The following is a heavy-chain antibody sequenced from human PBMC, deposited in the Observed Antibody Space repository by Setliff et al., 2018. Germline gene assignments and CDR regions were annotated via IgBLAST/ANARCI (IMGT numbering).Heavy chain of an antibody. Sequence: SETLSLTCTVSGGSISSGSYYWSWIRQPAGKGLEWIGRIYTRGSTNYNPSLKSRVTISVDTSRNQFSLKLSSVTAADTAVYYCARAVDSSGYFPFWYFDLWGRGTLVTVSS. D-gene: IGHD3-22*01. V-gene: IGHV4-61*02. CDR3: ARAVDSSGYFPFWYFDL. CDR1: GGSISSGSYY. CDR2: IYTRGST. J-gene: IGHJ2*01.